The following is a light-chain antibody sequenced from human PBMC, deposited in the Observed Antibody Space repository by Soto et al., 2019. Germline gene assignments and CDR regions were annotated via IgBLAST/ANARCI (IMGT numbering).Light chain of an antibody. CDR1: SSNIGNNY. CDR2: DNY. Sequence: QSVLTQPPSVSAAPGQNVTISCSGTSSNIGNNYVSWYQHLPGTAPRILIYDNYKRPSGIPDRFSGFKSGTSATLGITGLQAEDEADYYCQSYESSLSGYVFGTGTKVTVL. CDR3: QSYESSLSGYV. V-gene: IGLV1-51*01. J-gene: IGLJ1*01.